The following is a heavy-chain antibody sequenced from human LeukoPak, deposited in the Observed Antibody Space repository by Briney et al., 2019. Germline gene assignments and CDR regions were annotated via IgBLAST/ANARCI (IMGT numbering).Heavy chain of an antibody. CDR2: ISYDGSNK. CDR3: ARELDSSGWYGYYYYGMDV. J-gene: IGHJ6*02. CDR1: GFTFSSYA. V-gene: IGHV3-30*04. D-gene: IGHD6-19*01. Sequence: GGSLRLSCAASGFTFSSYAMHWVRQAPGMGLEWVAVISYDGSNKYYADSVKGRFTISRDNSKNTLYLQMNSLRAEDTAVYYCARELDSSGWYGYYYYGMDVWGQGTTVTVSS.